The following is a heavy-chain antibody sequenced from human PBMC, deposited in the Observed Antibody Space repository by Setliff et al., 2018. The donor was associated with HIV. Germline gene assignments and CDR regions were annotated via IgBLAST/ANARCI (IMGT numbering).Heavy chain of an antibody. CDR2: IIPIFGTA. D-gene: IGHD2-21*02. J-gene: IGHJ4*02. CDR1: GYTFTSYY. CDR3: ARGSFCGGDCYSPFDY. Sequence: SVKVSCKASGYTFTSYYMHWVRQAPGQGLEWMGGIIPIFGTANYAQKFQGRVTITADESTSTAYMELRNLRSEDTAVYKCARGSFCGGDCYSPFDYWGQGMLVTVSS. V-gene: IGHV1-69*13.